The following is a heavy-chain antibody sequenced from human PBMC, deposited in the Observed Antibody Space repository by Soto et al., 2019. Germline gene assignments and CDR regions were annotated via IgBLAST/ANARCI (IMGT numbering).Heavy chain of an antibody. V-gene: IGHV6-1*01. CDR1: GDSVSSNSAA. Sequence: PSQTLSLTCAISGDSVSSNSAAWNWIRQSPSRGLEWLGRTYYRSKRYNDYAVSVKSRITINPDTSKNQFSLQLNSVTPEDTAVYYCARVFIGGRVPAAMARDIWGQGTMVTVSS. CDR2: TYYRSKRYN. CDR3: ARVFIGGRVPAAMARDI. J-gene: IGHJ3*02. D-gene: IGHD2-2*01.